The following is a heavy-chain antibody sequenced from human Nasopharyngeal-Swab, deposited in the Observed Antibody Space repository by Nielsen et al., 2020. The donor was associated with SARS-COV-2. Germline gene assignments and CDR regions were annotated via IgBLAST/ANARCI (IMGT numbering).Heavy chain of an antibody. V-gene: IGHV3-21*06. J-gene: IGHJ5*01. CDR2: ISPTSDYI. D-gene: IGHD4-17*01. CDR1: GFTVDKYY. Sequence: GESLKISCAASGFTVDKYYMHWVRQAPGKGLEWVSSISPTSDYIYYAESVKGRFTISRDNAKNSLFLQMNSLRAEETAIYYCVRGSYGHYDSWGQGALITVSS. CDR3: VRGSYGHYDS.